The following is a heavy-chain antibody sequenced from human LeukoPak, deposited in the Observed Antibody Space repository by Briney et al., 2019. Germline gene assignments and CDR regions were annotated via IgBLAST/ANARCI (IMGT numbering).Heavy chain of an antibody. D-gene: IGHD3-10*02. Sequence: GGSLRLSCAASGFTFSSYAMHWVRQAPGKGLEWVAVISYDGSNKYYADSVKGRFTIPRDNAKNSLYLQMNSLRAEDTAVYYCAELGITMIGGVWGKGTTVTISS. CDR1: GFTFSSYA. CDR3: AELGITMIGGV. V-gene: IGHV3-30*04. J-gene: IGHJ6*04. CDR2: ISYDGSNK.